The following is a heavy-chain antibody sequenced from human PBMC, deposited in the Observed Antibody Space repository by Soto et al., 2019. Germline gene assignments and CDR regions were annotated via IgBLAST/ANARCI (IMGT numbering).Heavy chain of an antibody. J-gene: IGHJ4*02. CDR1: GFTFSSYA. Sequence: EVQLLESGGGLVQPGGSLRLSCAASGFTFSSYAMRWVRQAPGTGLEWVSAISGSDGSTYYADSVKGRFTISRDNSKNTLYLQMNSLRAEDTAVYYCARRGSGSYYDYWGQGTLVTVSS. CDR3: ARRGSGSYYDY. CDR2: ISGSDGST. V-gene: IGHV3-23*01. D-gene: IGHD1-26*01.